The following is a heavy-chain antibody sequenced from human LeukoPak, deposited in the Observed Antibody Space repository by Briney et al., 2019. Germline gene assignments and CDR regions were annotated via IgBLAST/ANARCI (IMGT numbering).Heavy chain of an antibody. CDR1: GGSISSGGYS. J-gene: IGHJ4*02. V-gene: IGHV4-30-2*01. D-gene: IGHD4-23*01. CDR2: IYHSGST. Sequence: SQTLSLTCAVSGGSISSGGYSWSWIRQPPGKGLEWIGYIYHSGSTYYNPSLKSRVTISVDRSKNQFSLKLSSVTAADTAVYYCARVVYGGYFDYWGQGTLVTASS. CDR3: ARVVYGGYFDY.